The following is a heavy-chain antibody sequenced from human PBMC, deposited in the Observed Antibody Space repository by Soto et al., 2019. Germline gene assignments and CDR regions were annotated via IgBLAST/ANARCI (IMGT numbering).Heavy chain of an antibody. V-gene: IGHV3-23*01. CDR2: ISGSGGST. CDR3: AKYPFSGSLRYYMDV. Sequence: GGSLRLSCAASGFTFSSYAMSWVRQAPGKGLEWVSAISGSGGSTYYADSVKGRFTISRDNSKNTLYLQMNSLRAEDTAVYYCAKYPFSGSLRYYMDVWGKGTTVTVSS. J-gene: IGHJ6*03. CDR1: GFTFSSYA. D-gene: IGHD3-10*01.